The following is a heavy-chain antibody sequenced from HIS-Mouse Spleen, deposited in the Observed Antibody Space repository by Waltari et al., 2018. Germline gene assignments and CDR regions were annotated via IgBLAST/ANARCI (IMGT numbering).Heavy chain of an antibody. CDR2: INPHSGGT. Sequence: QVQLVQSGAEVKKPGAAVKVSCKSSGYTFTDHYMHRVRQAPGQGPEWMGRINPHSGGTEYEQEVKGRGTMTRDTSTSTAYMELGRLGSDDTGVYYWARGYSSSSDALDNWGQGTMVTVSS. CDR1: GYTFTDHY. CDR3: ARGYSSSSDALDN. D-gene: IGHD6-6*01. J-gene: IGHJ3*02. V-gene: IGHV1-2*02.